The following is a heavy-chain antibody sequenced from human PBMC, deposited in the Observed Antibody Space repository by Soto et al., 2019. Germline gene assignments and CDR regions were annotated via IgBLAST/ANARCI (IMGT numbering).Heavy chain of an antibody. Sequence: PGGSLRLSCAASGFTFSSYWMSWVRQAPGKGLEWVANIKQDGSEKYYVDSVKGRFTISRDNAKNSLYLQMNSLRAEDTAVYYCARNPGFILRYFDWSLDYWGQGTLVTVSS. CDR1: GFTFSSYW. J-gene: IGHJ4*02. V-gene: IGHV3-7*01. CDR3: ARNPGFILRYFDWSLDY. CDR2: IKQDGSEK. D-gene: IGHD3-9*01.